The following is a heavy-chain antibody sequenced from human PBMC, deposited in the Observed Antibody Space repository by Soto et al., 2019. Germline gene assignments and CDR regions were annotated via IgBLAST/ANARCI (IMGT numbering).Heavy chain of an antibody. J-gene: IGHJ4*02. CDR3: ARRAAAGSFDY. V-gene: IGHV4-31*03. CDR2: IYYSGST. Sequence: TLCLTCTVSGGSISSGCYYWSRIRQHPGKGLEWIGYIYYSGSTYYNPSLKSRVTISVDTSKNQFSLKLSSVTAADTAVYYCARRAAAGSFDYWGQGTLVTVSS. CDR1: GGSISSGCYY. D-gene: IGHD6-13*01.